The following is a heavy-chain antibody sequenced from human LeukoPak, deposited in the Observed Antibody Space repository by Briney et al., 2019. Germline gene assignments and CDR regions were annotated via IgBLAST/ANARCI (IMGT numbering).Heavy chain of an antibody. J-gene: IGHJ5*02. D-gene: IGHD5/OR15-5a*01. CDR1: GGSISSSSYY. CDR3: ATGYLGGVYDWNWFDP. V-gene: IGHV4-39*07. Sequence: SETLSLTCTVSGGSISSSSYYWGWIRQPPGKGLEWIGSIYYSGSTYYNPSLKSRVTMSVDTSKNQFSLNLRSVTAADTAIYYCATGYLGGVYDWNWFDPWGQGILVIVSS. CDR2: IYYSGST.